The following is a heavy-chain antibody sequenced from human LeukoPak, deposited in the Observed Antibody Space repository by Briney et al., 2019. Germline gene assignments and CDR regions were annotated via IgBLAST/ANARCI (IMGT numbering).Heavy chain of an antibody. V-gene: IGHV3-30*18. Sequence: GGSLRLSCAASGFTFSNYGMHWVRQAPGKGLEWVAVISYDGSNKYYADSVKGRFTISRDNSKNTLYLQMNSLRAEDTAVYYCAKEDLEMATISSVYFDYWGQGTLVTVSS. D-gene: IGHD5-24*01. CDR3: AKEDLEMATISSVYFDY. J-gene: IGHJ4*02. CDR1: GFTFSNYG. CDR2: ISYDGSNK.